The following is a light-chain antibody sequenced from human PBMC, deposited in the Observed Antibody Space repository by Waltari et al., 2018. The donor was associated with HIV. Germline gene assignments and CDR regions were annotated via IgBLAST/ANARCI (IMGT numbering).Light chain of an antibody. Sequence: EIVLTQSPGTLSLSPGERATLSCRASQSVSSNYLSWYQQKPGQAPRLLIYNASRRATGIPDRFSDSGSGTDFTLTISRLEPEDFAVYYCQQYGSSPLTFGGGTKVEIK. V-gene: IGKV3-20*01. CDR1: QSVSSNY. J-gene: IGKJ4*01. CDR2: NAS. CDR3: QQYGSSPLT.